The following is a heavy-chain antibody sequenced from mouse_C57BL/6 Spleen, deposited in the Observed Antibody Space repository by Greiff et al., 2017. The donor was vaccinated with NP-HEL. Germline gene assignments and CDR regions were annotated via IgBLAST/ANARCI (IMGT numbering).Heavy chain of an antibody. Sequence: EVKVEESGGGLVQPGGSMKLSCAASGFTFSDAWMDWVRQSPEKGLEWVAEIRNKANNHATYYAESVKGRFTISRDDSKSSVYLQMNSLRAEDTGIYYCTRPSYYSDYYAMDYWGQGTSGTVSS. CDR1: GFTFSDAW. J-gene: IGHJ4*01. CDR2: IRNKANNHAT. D-gene: IGHD2-12*01. CDR3: TRPSYYSDYYAMDY. V-gene: IGHV6-6*01.